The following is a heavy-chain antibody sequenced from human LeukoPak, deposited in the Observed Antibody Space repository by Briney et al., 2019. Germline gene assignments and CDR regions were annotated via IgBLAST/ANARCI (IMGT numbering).Heavy chain of an antibody. CDR2: IYTSGST. V-gene: IGHV4-4*07. Sequence: GSLRLSCAASGFSFSGFGMNWVRQAPGKGLEWIGRIYTSGSTNYNPSLKSRVTMSVDTSKNQFSLKLSSVTAADTAVYYCARGVTMVSGPANWFDPWGQGTLVTVSS. CDR3: ARGVTMVSGPANWFDP. J-gene: IGHJ5*02. D-gene: IGHD3-10*01. CDR1: GFSFSGFG.